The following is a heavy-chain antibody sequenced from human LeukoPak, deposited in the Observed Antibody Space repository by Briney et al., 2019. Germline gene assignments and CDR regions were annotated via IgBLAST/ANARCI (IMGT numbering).Heavy chain of an antibody. Sequence: GGSLRLSCAASGFSFSNYWMHWVRQAPGKGLVWVSRVNTDGSPIYADSVKGRFTISRDNAKNTLYLQMNSLRVEDTAVYYCARDRAPYYYGMDVWGQGTTVTVSS. D-gene: IGHD3-10*01. CDR2: VNTDGSP. CDR3: ARDRAPYYYGMDV. J-gene: IGHJ6*02. V-gene: IGHV3-74*01. CDR1: GFSFSNYW.